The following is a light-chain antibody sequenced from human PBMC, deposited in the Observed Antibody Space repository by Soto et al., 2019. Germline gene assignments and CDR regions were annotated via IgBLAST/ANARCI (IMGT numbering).Light chain of an antibody. CDR2: GAS. CDR3: QQYSNWPYS. Sequence: EIVLSQSPGTLSLSPGERATLSCRASQSIATTLAWYQHKPGQSPRILIYGASTRATDVPPRFSGSGSGTDFTLTISSLQSDDSAVYYCQQYSNWPYSFGQGTKVDIK. J-gene: IGKJ2*01. CDR1: QSIATT. V-gene: IGKV3-15*01.